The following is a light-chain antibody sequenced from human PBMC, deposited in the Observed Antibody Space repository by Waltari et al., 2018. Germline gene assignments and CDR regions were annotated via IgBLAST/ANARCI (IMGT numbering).Light chain of an antibody. CDR1: SSDVGGYNF. Sequence: QSALTQPASVSVSPGQSITIPCTGTSSDVGGYNFVSWYQQPPGKAPKLIIYDVTNRPPGVSKRFAGSKSGNTASLTISVLQAEDEADYYCSSYASSSAHYVFGSGTKVTVL. CDR2: DVT. CDR3: SSYASSSAHYV. J-gene: IGLJ1*01. V-gene: IGLV2-14*03.